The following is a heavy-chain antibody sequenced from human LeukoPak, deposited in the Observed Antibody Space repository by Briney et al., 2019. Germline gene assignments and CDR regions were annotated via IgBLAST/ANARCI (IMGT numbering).Heavy chain of an antibody. CDR1: GGSISNYY. V-gene: IGHV4-59*01. J-gene: IGHJ6*04. D-gene: IGHD3-10*01. CDR3: ARVATMVRGSNGMDV. CDR2: IYYSGST. Sequence: PSETLSLTCTVSGGSISNYYWTWIRQPPGKGLEWIGYIYYSGSTNYNPSLRSRATISVGTSKKQFSLNLSSVTAADTALYYCARVATMVRGSNGMDVWGKGTTVTVSS.